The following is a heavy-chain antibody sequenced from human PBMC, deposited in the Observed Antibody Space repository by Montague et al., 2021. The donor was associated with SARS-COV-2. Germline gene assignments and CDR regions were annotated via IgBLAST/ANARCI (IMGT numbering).Heavy chain of an antibody. CDR2: IKQDGSGE. CDR3: ASTGSASY. J-gene: IGHJ4*02. Sequence: SLRLSCAASGFAFSSYWMTWFRQAPGQGLEWVAHIKQDGSGEYYMDSVKGRFTISRDNGKNSVFLQMNSLRAEDTAVYYCASTGSASYWGQGTLVTVSS. V-gene: IGHV3-7*03. CDR1: GFAFSSYW. D-gene: IGHD3-10*01.